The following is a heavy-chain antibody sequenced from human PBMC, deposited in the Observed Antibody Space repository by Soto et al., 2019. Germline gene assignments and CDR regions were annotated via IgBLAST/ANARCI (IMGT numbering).Heavy chain of an antibody. CDR1: GFTFTWYS. V-gene: IGHV3-23*01. J-gene: IGHJ6*02. CDR3: AKGRSYYYYYGVDV. CDR2: ISASGDTT. Sequence: HPGGSLRLSCAASGFTFTWYSMSWVRQAPGKGLEWVSHISASGDTTYYADSVKGRFTISRDNSKNTLYLQMNSLRADDTALYYCAKGRSYYYYYGVDVWGQGTTVTVSS.